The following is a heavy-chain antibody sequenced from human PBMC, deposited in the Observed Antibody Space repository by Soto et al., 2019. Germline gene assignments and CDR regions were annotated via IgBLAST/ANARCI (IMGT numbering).Heavy chain of an antibody. CDR3: TRDKARIAAVPLSYYYYALDV. CDR2: INPNSGGT. J-gene: IGHJ6*02. CDR1: GYTLTGYY. V-gene: IGHV1-2*02. Sequence: ASVKVSCKASGYTLTGYYTHWVRQAPGQGLEWMGWINPNSGGTNYAQTFQGRVTMTRDTSMSTAYMELSRLRSDDTAVYYCTRDKARIAAVPLSYYYYALDVWGQGTTVTVSS. D-gene: IGHD6-13*01.